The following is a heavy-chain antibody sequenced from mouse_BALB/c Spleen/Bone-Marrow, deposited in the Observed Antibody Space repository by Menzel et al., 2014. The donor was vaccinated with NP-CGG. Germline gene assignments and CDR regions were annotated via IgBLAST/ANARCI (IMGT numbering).Heavy chain of an antibody. CDR3: ARESYGNWFAY. D-gene: IGHD2-1*01. Sequence: QVQLQQSGAELARPGASVKMSCMASGYTFTSYTMHWVKQRPGQGLEWIGYINPSSGYTNYNQKFKDKATLTADKSSSTAYMQLSSLTSEDSAVYYCARESYGNWFAYWGQGTLVTVSA. J-gene: IGHJ3*01. V-gene: IGHV1-4*01. CDR1: GYTFTSYT. CDR2: INPSSGYT.